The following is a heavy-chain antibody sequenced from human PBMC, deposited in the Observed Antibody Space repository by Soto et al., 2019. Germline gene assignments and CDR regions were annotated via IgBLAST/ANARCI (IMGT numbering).Heavy chain of an antibody. J-gene: IGHJ4*02. CDR2: IRRDGSNT. Sequence: EVQLSESGGGLVQPGGSLRLSCATSGFAFSNYVMAWVRQAPGKGLEWVSSIRRDGSNTYYADSVKGRFTISRDNSRNTLYLQMNSLRAEDTALYYCARDPPVSAGGPSFDYWGQGTQVTVSS. CDR3: ARDPPVSAGGPSFDY. CDR1: GFAFSNYV. V-gene: IGHV3-23*01. D-gene: IGHD6-13*01.